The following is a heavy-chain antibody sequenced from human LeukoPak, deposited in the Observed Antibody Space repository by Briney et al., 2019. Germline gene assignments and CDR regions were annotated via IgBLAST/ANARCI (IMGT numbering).Heavy chain of an antibody. J-gene: IGHJ4*02. CDR3: AKKRDSAGSNDY. Sequence: GGSLRLSCEASGFTFSSYAIHWVRQAPGKGLEWVSGISMSGETTYYADSLKGRFTISRDNSKNTLYLQMNSLRAEDTAVYYCAKKRDSAGSNDYWGQGTLVTVSS. D-gene: IGHD2-15*01. CDR2: ISMSGETT. CDR1: GFTFSSYA. V-gene: IGHV3-23*01.